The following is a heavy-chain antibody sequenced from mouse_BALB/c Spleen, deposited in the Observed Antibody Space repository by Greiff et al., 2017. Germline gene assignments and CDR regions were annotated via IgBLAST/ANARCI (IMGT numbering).Heavy chain of an antibody. CDR1: GFTFSSYY. D-gene: IGHD2-12*01. CDR3: ARQIFTYWYFDV. J-gene: IGHJ1*01. Sequence: EVQLQQSGGGLVKLGGSLKLSCAASGFTFSSYYMSWVRQTPEKRLELVAAINSNGGSTYYPDTVKGRFTISRDNAKNTLYLQMSSLKSEDTALYYCARQIFTYWYFDVWGAGTTVTVSS. CDR2: INSNGGST. V-gene: IGHV5-6-2*01.